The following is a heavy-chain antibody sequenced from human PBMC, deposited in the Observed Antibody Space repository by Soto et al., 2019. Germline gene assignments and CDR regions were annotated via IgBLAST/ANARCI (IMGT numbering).Heavy chain of an antibody. Sequence: GGSLRLSCAASGFTFSDYYMSWIRQAPGKGLEWVSYISSSGSTIYYADSVKGRFTISRDNAKNSLYLQMNSLRAEDTAVYYCAGGGERYFDWSHAFDIWGQGTMVTVSS. J-gene: IGHJ3*02. V-gene: IGHV3-11*01. CDR2: ISSSGSTI. D-gene: IGHD3-9*01. CDR1: GFTFSDYY. CDR3: AGGGERYFDWSHAFDI.